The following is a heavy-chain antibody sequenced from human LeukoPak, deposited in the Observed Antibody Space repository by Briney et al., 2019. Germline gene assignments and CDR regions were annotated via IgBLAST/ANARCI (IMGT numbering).Heavy chain of an antibody. V-gene: IGHV3-33*01. D-gene: IGHD3-22*01. CDR1: GFTFSTYG. CDR3: ARAYYSDITDYPYIGY. Sequence: GVSLRLSCAPSGFTFSTYGMHWLRQAPGKVLEWVAVIRYDGNNKFYVDSVRGRFIISRDNSKNTLYLQMNGLRAEDTAVYYCARAYYSDITDYPYIGYWGQGVLVTVSS. J-gene: IGHJ4*02. CDR2: IRYDGNNK.